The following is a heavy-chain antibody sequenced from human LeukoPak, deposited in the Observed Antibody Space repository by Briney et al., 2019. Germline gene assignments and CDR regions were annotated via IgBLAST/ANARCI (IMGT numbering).Heavy chain of an antibody. Sequence: SETLSLTCTVSGGSVSSGSYYWSWIRQPPGKGLEWIGYIYYSGSTNYNPSLKSRVTISVDTSKNQFSLKLSSVTAADTAVYYCARGPWELLNFVYWGQGTLVTVSS. CDR1: GGSVSSGSYY. CDR2: IYYSGST. V-gene: IGHV4-61*01. CDR3: ARGPWELLNFVY. J-gene: IGHJ4*02. D-gene: IGHD1-26*01.